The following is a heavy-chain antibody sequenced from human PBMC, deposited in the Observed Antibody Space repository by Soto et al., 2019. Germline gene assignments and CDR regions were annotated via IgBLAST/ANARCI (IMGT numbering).Heavy chain of an antibody. CDR1: GYIFVNYG. CDR3: VMVDNYVTPTPQDV. V-gene: IGHV1-18*01. D-gene: IGHD3-16*01. J-gene: IGHJ6*02. Sequence: QVQLVQSGDEVKKPGASVKVSCKASGYIFVNYGIAWVRQAPRQGLEWMGWISPYTGNTHSASKVQGRLTMTTDTSTSTDYMDLGRLTSDDTAVYYCVMVDNYVTPTPQDVWGQGTTVTVSS. CDR2: ISPYTGNT.